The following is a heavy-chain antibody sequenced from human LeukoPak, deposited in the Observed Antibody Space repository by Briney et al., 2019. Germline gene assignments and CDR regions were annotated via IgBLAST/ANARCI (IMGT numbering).Heavy chain of an antibody. J-gene: IGHJ2*01. CDR2: IIPIFGTA. CDR1: GGTFSSYA. V-gene: IGHV1-69*13. Sequence: GASVKVSCKASGGTFSSYAISWVRQAPGQGLEWMGGIIPIFGTANYAQKFQGRVTITADESTSTAYMELSSLRSEDTAVYYCARALYSSGWYWYSDLWGQRALVTVSS. D-gene: IGHD6-19*01. CDR3: ARALYSSGWYWYSDL.